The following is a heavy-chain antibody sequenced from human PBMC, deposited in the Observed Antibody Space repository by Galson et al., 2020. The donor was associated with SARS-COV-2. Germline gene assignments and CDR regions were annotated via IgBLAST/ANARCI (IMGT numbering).Heavy chain of an antibody. D-gene: IGHD2-21*01. CDR1: GFTFSSYA. Sequence: GGSLRLSCAASGFTFSSYAMSWVRQAPGKGLEWVSAISGSGGSTYYADSVKGRFTISRDNSKNTLYLQMNSLRAEDTAVYYCAKDGGRIDSWEAYCGGDCHYDAFDIWGQGTMVTVSS. J-gene: IGHJ3*02. CDR3: AKDGGRIDSWEAYCGGDCHYDAFDI. V-gene: IGHV3-23*01. CDR2: ISGSGGST.